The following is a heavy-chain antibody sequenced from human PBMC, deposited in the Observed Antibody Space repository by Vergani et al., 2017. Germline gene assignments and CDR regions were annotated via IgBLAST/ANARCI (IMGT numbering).Heavy chain of an antibody. Sequence: QVQLVESGGGVVQPGRSLRLSCAASGCTFSSYGMHWVRQAPGKGLEWVAVIWYDGSNKYYADSVKGRFTISRDNSKNTLYLQMNSLRAEDTAVYYCARDAQTALELRDYYYYYMDVWGKGTTVTVSS. D-gene: IGHD1-7*01. CDR2: IWYDGSNK. CDR3: ARDAQTALELRDYYYYYMDV. V-gene: IGHV3-33*01. J-gene: IGHJ6*03. CDR1: GCTFSSYG.